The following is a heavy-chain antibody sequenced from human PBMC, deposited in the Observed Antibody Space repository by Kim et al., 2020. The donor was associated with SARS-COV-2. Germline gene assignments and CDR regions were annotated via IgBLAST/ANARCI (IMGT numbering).Heavy chain of an antibody. CDR1: GFTFSNYW. J-gene: IGHJ4*02. CDR2: MKQDGSEK. D-gene: IGHD3-16*01. CDR3: ARDDGARSVDY. V-gene: IGHV3-7*03. Sequence: GGSLRLSCAASGFTFSNYWMSWVRQAPGKGLEWVANMKQDGSEKYYVDSVKGRFTISRDNAKNSLYLQMNSLRAKDAALYYCARDDGARSVDYWGQGTLVTVSS.